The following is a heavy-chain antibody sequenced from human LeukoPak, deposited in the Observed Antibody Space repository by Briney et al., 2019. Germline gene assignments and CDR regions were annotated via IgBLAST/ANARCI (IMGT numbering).Heavy chain of an antibody. Sequence: GGSLRLSCAASGFTFSSYAMHWVRQAPGKGLEWVAVISYDGSNKYYADSVKGRFTISRDNSKNTLYLQMNSLRAEDTAVYYCAKDLVIVGPSSGVGYWGQGTLVTVSS. J-gene: IGHJ4*02. D-gene: IGHD3-22*01. CDR2: ISYDGSNK. V-gene: IGHV3-30-3*01. CDR3: AKDLVIVGPSSGVGY. CDR1: GFTFSSYA.